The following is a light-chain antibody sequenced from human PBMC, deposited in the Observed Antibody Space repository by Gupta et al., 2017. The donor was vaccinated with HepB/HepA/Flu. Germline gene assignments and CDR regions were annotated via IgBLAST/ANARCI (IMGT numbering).Light chain of an antibody. CDR2: TDN. J-gene: IGLJ1*01. V-gene: IGLV1-47*02. CDR1: SSNIGNDN. CDR3: VGWDDSLSGYV. Sequence: SVLIQPPSDSGTRGQRVTIPCSGSSSNIGNDNAYWYQQLPGTAPKLLIYTDNQRPSGVPDRFSGSKSGTTASLAISGLRSEDEADYYCVGWDDSLSGYVFGAGTKVTVL.